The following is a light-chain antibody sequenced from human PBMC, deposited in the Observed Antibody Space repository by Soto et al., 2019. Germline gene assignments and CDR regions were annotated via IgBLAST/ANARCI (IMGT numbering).Light chain of an antibody. CDR3: LQGTHWPWT. J-gene: IGKJ1*01. CDR1: QSLIHSDGNTY. V-gene: IGKV2-30*02. CDR2: EVS. Sequence: DVVMTQSPLFLPVTLGQPASISCRSSQSLIHSDGNTYLSWFQQRSGQSPRRLFYEVSDRHPGVADRFTGSGSGTDFTLKISRVEAEDVGVYYCLQGTHWPWTFGQGTEVEIK.